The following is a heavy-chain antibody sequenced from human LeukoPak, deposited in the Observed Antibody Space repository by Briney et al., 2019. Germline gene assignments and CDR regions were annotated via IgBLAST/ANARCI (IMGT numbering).Heavy chain of an antibody. CDR2: ISGSGGST. CDR1: GFTFSSYA. Sequence: PGGSLRLSCAASGFTFSSYAMSWVRQTPGKWLEWVSAISGSGGSTYYADSVKDRFTISRDNSKNTLYLQMNSLRAEDTAVYYCARQPDYGDYWGFYYYYIDVWGKGTTVTVSS. J-gene: IGHJ6*03. V-gene: IGHV3-23*01. CDR3: ARQPDYGDYWGFYYYYIDV. D-gene: IGHD4-17*01.